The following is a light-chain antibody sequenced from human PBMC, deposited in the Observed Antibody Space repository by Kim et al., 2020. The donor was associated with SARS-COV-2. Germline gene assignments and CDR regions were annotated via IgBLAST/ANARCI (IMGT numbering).Light chain of an antibody. V-gene: IGKV1D-16*01. Sequence: ASVGDTVTISCRASQHVSSWVAWFQQKPGEAPKSLIYAASSLQRGVPSRFSGSGFGTDFTLTISSLQPDDFASYFCQQYDRFPITFGQVTRLEIK. CDR2: AAS. CDR1: QHVSSW. CDR3: QQYDRFPIT. J-gene: IGKJ5*01.